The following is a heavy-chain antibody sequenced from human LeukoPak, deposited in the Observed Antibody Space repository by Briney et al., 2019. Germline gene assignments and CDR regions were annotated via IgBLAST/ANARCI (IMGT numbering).Heavy chain of an antibody. J-gene: IGHJ5*02. D-gene: IGHD2-21*02. CDR1: GGTFSSYA. CDR3: ARDLSVAAYCGGDCCSWFDP. Sequence: SVKVSCKASGGTFSSYAISWVRQAPGQGLEWMGGIIPIFGTANYARKFQGRVTITADESTSTAYMELSSLRSEDTAVYYCARDLSVAAYCGGDCCSWFDPWGQGTLVTVSS. V-gene: IGHV1-69*13. CDR2: IIPIFGTA.